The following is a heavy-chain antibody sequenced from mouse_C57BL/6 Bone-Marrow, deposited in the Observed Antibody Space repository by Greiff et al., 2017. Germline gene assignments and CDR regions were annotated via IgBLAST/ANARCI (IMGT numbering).Heavy chain of an antibody. CDR1: GYTFTSYW. J-gene: IGHJ4*01. CDR2: IDPSDSYT. D-gene: IGHD4-1*01. Sequence: VQLQQPGAELVMPGASVKLSCKASGYTFTSYWMHWVKQRPGQGLEWIGEIDPSDSYTNYNQKFKGKSTLTVDKSSSTAYMQRSSLTAEDSAVYYCARNWAMDYWGQGTSVTVSS. CDR3: ARNWAMDY. V-gene: IGHV1-69*01.